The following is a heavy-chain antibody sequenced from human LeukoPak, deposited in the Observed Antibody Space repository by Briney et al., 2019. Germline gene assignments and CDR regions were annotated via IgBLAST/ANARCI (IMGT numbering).Heavy chain of an antibody. CDR1: GGSISSSSYY. CDR2: IYYSGSA. J-gene: IGHJ4*02. V-gene: IGHV4-39*01. Sequence: SETLSLTCTVSGGSISSSSYYWGWIRQPPGKGLEWIGSIYYSGSAYYNPSLKSRVTISVDTSKKQFSLKLSSVTAADTAVYYCARRNVATPCFDYWGQGTLVTVSS. CDR3: ARRNVATPCFDY. D-gene: IGHD5-12*01.